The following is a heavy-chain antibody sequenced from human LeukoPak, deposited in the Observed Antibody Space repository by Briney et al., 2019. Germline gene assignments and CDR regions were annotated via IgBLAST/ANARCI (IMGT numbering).Heavy chain of an antibody. CDR2: INPSGGST. Sequence: ASVKVSCKASGYTFTSYYMHWVRQAPGPGLEWMGIINPSGGSTSYAQKFQGRVTMTRDTSTSTVYMELSSLRSEDTAVYYCARDQFQGLSVAFEFDYWGQGTLVTVSS. CDR3: ARDQFQGLSVAFEFDY. CDR1: GYTFTSYY. D-gene: IGHD3-16*02. J-gene: IGHJ4*02. V-gene: IGHV1-46*01.